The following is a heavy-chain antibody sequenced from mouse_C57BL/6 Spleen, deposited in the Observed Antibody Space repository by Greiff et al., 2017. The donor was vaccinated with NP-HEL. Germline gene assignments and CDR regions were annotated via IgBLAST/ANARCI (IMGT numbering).Heavy chain of an antibody. CDR2: INPSTGGT. Sequence: VQLQQSGPELVKPGASVKISCKASGYSFTGYYMNWVKQSPEKSLEWIGEINPSTGGTTYNQKFKAKATLTVDKSSSTAYMQLKSLTSEDSAVYYCERLGGDGDAMDYWGQGTSLTVSS. J-gene: IGHJ4*01. V-gene: IGHV1-42*01. CDR3: ERLGGDGDAMDY. D-gene: IGHD3-3*01. CDR1: GYSFTGYY.